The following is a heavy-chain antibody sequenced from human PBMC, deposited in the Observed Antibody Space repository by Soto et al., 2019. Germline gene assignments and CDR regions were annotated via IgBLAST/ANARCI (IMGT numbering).Heavy chain of an antibody. CDR3: ARDTWDSRGWPRYYYYGMDV. Sequence: QVQLVQSGAEVKKPGASVKVSCKASGYTFTGYYMHWVRQAPGQGLEWMGWINPNSGGTNYAQKFQGWVTMTRDTSISTAYMELSRLRSDDTAVYYCARDTWDSRGWPRYYYYGMDVWGQGTTVTVAS. CDR2: INPNSGGT. CDR1: GYTFTGYY. D-gene: IGHD6-19*01. V-gene: IGHV1-2*04. J-gene: IGHJ6*02.